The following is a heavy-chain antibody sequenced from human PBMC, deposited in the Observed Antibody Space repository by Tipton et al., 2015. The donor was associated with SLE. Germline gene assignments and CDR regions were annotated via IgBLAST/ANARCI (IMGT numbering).Heavy chain of an antibody. CDR2: ISYDGSNK. J-gene: IGHJ4*02. V-gene: IGHV3-30-3*01. D-gene: IGHD5-24*01. Sequence: LSLTCAASGFTFSSYAMHWVRQAPGKGLEWVAVISYDGSNKYYADSVKGRFTISRDNSKNTLYLQMNSLRAEDTAVYYCARGWGDGYTLFDYWGQGTLVTVSS. CDR1: GFTFSSYA. CDR3: ARGWGDGYTLFDY.